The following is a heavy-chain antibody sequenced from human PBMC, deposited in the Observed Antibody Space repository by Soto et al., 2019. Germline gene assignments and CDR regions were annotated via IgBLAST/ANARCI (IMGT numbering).Heavy chain of an antibody. Sequence: EVQLVESGGGLVKPGGSLRLSCAASGFTFSTYCMNWVRQAPGRGLEWVSYISESSSHIYYGDSVRGRFIISRDNAKNSVYLQMNSLRAEDTAVYYWARDGSKWLKYGYFDLWGRGTLVTVSS. CDR3: ARDGSKWLKYGYFDL. D-gene: IGHD5-12*01. CDR1: GFTFSTYC. CDR2: ISESSSHI. J-gene: IGHJ2*01. V-gene: IGHV3-21*01.